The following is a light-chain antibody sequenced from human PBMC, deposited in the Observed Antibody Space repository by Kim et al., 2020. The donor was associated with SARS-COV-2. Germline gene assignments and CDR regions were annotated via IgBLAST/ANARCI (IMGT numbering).Light chain of an antibody. CDR2: GKY. CDR1: SLRNYY. V-gene: IGLV3-19*01. CDR3: NSRDSSGDHVV. J-gene: IGLJ3*02. Sequence: SSELTQDPAVSVALGQTVRLTCQGDSLRNYYATWYQQRPGQAPVLVLYGKYNRPSGILDRFYGSASGNKASLTITGAQAEDEADYYCNSRDSSGDHVVFGGGTQLTVL.